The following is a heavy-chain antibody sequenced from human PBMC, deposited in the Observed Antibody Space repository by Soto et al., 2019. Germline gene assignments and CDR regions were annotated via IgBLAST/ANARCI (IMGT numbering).Heavy chain of an antibody. CDR3: ARAWSGYYPIDY. Sequence: ASVKVSCKASGYTVTSYYMHWVRQAPGQGLEWMGVINLSGGDTSYAQKFQGRVTMTKDTSTSTVYMELSSLRSEDTAVYYCARAWSGYYPIDYWGQGTLVTVSS. CDR2: INLSGGDT. V-gene: IGHV1-46*01. J-gene: IGHJ4*02. D-gene: IGHD3-3*01. CDR1: GYTVTSYY.